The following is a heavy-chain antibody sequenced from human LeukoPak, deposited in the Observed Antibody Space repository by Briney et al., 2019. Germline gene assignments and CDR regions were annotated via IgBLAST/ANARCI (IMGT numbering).Heavy chain of an antibody. V-gene: IGHV1-2*02. CDR1: GYTFIGYY. CDR3: ARENGALVY. D-gene: IGHD4-17*01. J-gene: IGHJ4*02. Sequence: ASVKVSCKASGYTFIGYYMHGVRQAPGQGLEWMGWINPNSGGTNYAQKFQGRVTMTRDTSISTAYMELSRLRSDDTAVYYCARENGALVYWGQGTLVTVSS. CDR2: INPNSGGT.